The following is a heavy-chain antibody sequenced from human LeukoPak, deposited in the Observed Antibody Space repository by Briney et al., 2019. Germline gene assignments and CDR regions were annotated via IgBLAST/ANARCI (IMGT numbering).Heavy chain of an antibody. V-gene: IGHV4-59*01. CDR2: IYYSGST. CDR1: SXXXNY. CDR3: ASHKGF. Sequence: SXXXNYXSWFRQPPGKGLEWIGYIYYSGSTNYNPSLKSRVTISVDTSKSQFSLKLSSVTAADTAVYYCASHKGFWGQGTLVTVSS. J-gene: IGHJ4*02.